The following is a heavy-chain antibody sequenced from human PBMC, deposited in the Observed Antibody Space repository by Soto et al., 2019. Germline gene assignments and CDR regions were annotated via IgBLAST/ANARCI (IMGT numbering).Heavy chain of an antibody. CDR1: GFTFSSYK. D-gene: IGHD5-12*01. CDR3: ARGEGYSGYDFDF. Sequence: EVLLEESGGGLVQPGGSLRLSCAASGFTFSSYKMNWVRQAPGKGLEWVSHISRGGSTMYYADSVKGRFTISRDNAMNSLYLQMSSLRDEDTAVYYCARGEGYSGYDFDFWGQGTLVTVSS. CDR2: ISRGGSTM. V-gene: IGHV3-48*02. J-gene: IGHJ4*02.